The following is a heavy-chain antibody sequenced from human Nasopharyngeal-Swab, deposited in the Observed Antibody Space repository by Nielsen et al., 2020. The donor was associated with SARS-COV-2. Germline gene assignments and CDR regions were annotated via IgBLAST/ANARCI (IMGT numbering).Heavy chain of an antibody. Sequence: GESLKISCAASGFTFSSYGMHWVRQAPGKGLEWAAVISYDGSNKYYADSVKGRFTISRDNSKNTLYLQMNSLRAEDTAVYYCAKVGAITIFGVVNYYYYYMDVWGKGTTVTVSS. CDR3: AKVGAITIFGVVNYYYYYMDV. CDR1: GFTFSSYG. V-gene: IGHV3-30*18. D-gene: IGHD3-3*01. J-gene: IGHJ6*03. CDR2: ISYDGSNK.